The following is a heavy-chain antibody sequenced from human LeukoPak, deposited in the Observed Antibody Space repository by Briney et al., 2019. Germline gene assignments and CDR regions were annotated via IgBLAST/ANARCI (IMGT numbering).Heavy chain of an antibody. CDR2: ISSSGSTI. V-gene: IGHV3-11*01. CDR1: GFTFSDYY. D-gene: IGHD3-10*01. Sequence: GGSLRLSCAASGFTFSDYYMSWIRQAPGKGLEWVSYISSSGSTIYYADSVEGRFTISRDNAKNSLYLQMNSLRAEDTAVYYCASSRYGSGSSPQLYYYYGMDVWGQGTTVTVSS. CDR3: ASSRYGSGSSPQLYYYYGMDV. J-gene: IGHJ6*02.